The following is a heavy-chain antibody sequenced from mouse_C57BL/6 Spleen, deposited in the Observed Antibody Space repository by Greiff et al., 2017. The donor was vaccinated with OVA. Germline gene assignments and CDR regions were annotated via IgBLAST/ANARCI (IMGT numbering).Heavy chain of an antibody. CDR2: INPSNGGT. D-gene: IGHD2-4*01. CDR1: GYTFTSYW. CDR3: ASPPLIYYDYDAFAY. J-gene: IGHJ3*01. V-gene: IGHV1-53*01. Sequence: QVQLQQPGTELVKPGASVKLSCKASGYTFTSYWMHWVKQRPGQGLEWIGNINPSNGGTNYNEKFKSKATLTVDKSSSTAYMQLSSLTSEDSAVYYCASPPLIYYDYDAFAYWGQGTLVTVSA.